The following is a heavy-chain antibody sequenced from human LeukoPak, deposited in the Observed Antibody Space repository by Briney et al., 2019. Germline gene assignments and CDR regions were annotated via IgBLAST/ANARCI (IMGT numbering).Heavy chain of an antibody. J-gene: IGHJ5*02. CDR3: ARLNSPGWFDP. Sequence: SETLSLTCTVSGGSISNYYWGWIRQAPGKGLEWIGSIYYSGSTNYNPSLKSRVTISVDTSKNQFSLKLSSVTAADTAVYYCARLNSPGWFDPWGQGTLVTVSS. CDR1: GGSISNYY. V-gene: IGHV4-59*08. CDR2: IYYSGST.